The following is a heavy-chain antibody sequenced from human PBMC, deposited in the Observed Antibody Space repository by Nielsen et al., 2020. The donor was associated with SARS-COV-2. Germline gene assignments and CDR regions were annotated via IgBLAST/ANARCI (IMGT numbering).Heavy chain of an antibody. Sequence: GGSLRLSCAASGFTFSSLWMSWVRQVPGKGLEWVADIKPDGSEKFYLDSVKGRFTISRDNAKNSMSLQMNSLRVEDTAVYYCARDWSRAADVWGQGTMVTVSS. J-gene: IGHJ3*01. D-gene: IGHD2-15*01. CDR1: GFTFSSLW. CDR3: ARDWSRAADV. V-gene: IGHV3-7*01. CDR2: IKPDGSEK.